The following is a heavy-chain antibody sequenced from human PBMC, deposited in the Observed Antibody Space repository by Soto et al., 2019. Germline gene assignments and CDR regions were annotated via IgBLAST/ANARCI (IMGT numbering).Heavy chain of an antibody. D-gene: IGHD3-9*01. Sequence: GASVKVSCKASGYTFTGYYMHWVRQAPGQGLEWMGWINPNSGGTNYAQKFQGWVTMTRDTSISTAYMELSRLRSDDTAVYYCARALYYDILTGPDAFDIWGQGTMVTVS. CDR3: ARALYYDILTGPDAFDI. CDR2: INPNSGGT. CDR1: GYTFTGYY. J-gene: IGHJ3*02. V-gene: IGHV1-2*04.